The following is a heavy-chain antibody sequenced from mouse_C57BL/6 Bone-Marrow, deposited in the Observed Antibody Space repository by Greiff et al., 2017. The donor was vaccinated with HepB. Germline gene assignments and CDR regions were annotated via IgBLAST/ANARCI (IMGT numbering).Heavy chain of an antibody. CDR1: GYTFTSYW. CDR2: IDPSDSYT. J-gene: IGHJ2*01. D-gene: IGHD3-1*01. CDR3: AKGAYPYCDY. V-gene: IGHV1-69*01. Sequence: QVQLQQPGAELVMPGASVKLSCKASGYTFTSYWMHWVKQRPGQGLEWIGEIDPSDSYTNYNQKFKGKSTLTVDKSSSTAYMQLSSLTSEDSAVYYCAKGAYPYCDYWGQGTTLTVSS.